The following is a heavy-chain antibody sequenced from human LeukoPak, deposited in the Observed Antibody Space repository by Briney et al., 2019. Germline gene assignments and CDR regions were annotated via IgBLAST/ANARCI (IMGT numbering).Heavy chain of an antibody. J-gene: IGHJ4*02. D-gene: IGHD6-19*01. CDR3: ARASGGHSSGWSIPDSPCYFHY. CDR1: VYTFTGYY. V-gene: IGHV1-2*06. CDR2: INPNSGGT. Sequence: GASVKVSCKASVYTFTGYYMHWVRQAPGQGLEWMGRINPNSGGTNYAQKFQGRVTMTRDTSISTAYMELSRLRSDDTAVYYCARASGGHSSGWSIPDSPCYFHYWAQGTLVTVSS.